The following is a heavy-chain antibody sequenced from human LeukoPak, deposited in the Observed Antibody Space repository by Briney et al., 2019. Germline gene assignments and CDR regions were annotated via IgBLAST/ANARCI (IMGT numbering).Heavy chain of an antibody. V-gene: IGHV3-7*01. D-gene: IGHD2-8*02. J-gene: IGHJ4*02. Sequence: PGGSLRLSCAASGFTFSNYRMSWVRQAPGKGLEWVANIKQDGSEKYYVDSVKGRFTISRDNAKKSLYLHMNSLRAEDTAVYYCAKHGLGGQPGGFQGSGDPSFDYWGQGTLVTVSS. CDR1: GFTFSNYR. CDR3: AKHGLGGQPGGFQGSGDPSFDY. CDR2: IKQDGSEK.